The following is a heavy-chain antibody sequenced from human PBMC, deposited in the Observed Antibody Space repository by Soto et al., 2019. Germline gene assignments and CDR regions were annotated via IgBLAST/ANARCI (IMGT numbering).Heavy chain of an antibody. CDR1: GFSLNNYG. CDR3: ATGGFCSGGSCTGYFFYYYGMNV. CDR2: ISNNGSNS. V-gene: IGHV3-30*03. J-gene: IGHJ6*02. Sequence: QVQLVESGGGVVQPGTSLRLSCAASGFSLNNYGMNWVRQAPGKGLECVAVISNNGSNSYYSDSVRGRFTISRDNSKNPLHLQLNSLRPADTAVYYCATGGFCSGGSCTGYFFYYYGMNVWGQGTTVTVSS. D-gene: IGHD2-15*01.